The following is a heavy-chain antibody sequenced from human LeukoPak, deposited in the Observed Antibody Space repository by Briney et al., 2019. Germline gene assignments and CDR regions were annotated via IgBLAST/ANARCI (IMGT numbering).Heavy chain of an antibody. CDR1: GYTFTSYD. V-gene: IGHV1-2*02. D-gene: IGHD3-3*01. CDR2: INPNSGGT. J-gene: IGHJ4*02. Sequence: GASVKVSCKASGYTFTSYDINWVRQAPGQGLEWMGWINPNSGGTNYAQKFQGRVTMTRDTSISTAYMELSRLRSDDTAVYYCARGDYDFWSGYPAHWGQGTLVTVSS. CDR3: ARGDYDFWSGYPAH.